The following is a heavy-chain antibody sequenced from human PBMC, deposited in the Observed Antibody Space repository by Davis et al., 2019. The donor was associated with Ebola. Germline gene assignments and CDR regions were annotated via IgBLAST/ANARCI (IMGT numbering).Heavy chain of an antibody. CDR3: SADPGSIRGVIVGLFDY. Sequence: AASVKVSCKASAFTFASSAVQWVRQARGQRLAWIGWIVVGSGNTNYAEKFRDRVTITRDMSTSTVYMEVTSLTSEDTAVYFCSADPGSIRGVIVGLFDYWGQGTLVTVSS. V-gene: IGHV1-58*01. CDR2: IVVGSGNT. J-gene: IGHJ4*02. CDR1: AFTFASSA. D-gene: IGHD3-10*01.